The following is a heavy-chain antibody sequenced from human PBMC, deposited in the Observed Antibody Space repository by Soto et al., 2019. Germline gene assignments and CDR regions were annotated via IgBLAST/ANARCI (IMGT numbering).Heavy chain of an antibody. CDR1: GFTFSNAW. J-gene: IGHJ6*03. CDR2: IKSKTDGGTT. V-gene: IGHV3-15*01. Sequence: EVQLVESGGGLVKPGGSLRLSFAASGFTFSNAWMSWVRQAPGKGLEWVGRIKSKTDGGTTDYAAPVKGRFTISRDDSKNTLYLQMNRLKTEDTAVYYCTTDIVVVPAATNMDVWGKGTTVTVSS. D-gene: IGHD2-2*01. CDR3: TTDIVVVPAATNMDV.